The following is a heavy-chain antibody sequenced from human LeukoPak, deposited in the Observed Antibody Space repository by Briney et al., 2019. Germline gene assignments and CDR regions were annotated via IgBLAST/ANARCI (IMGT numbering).Heavy chain of an antibody. CDR3: ARDGGRDGYNYGYYYYGMDV. Sequence: SETLSLTCTVSGGSISRLGSYWGWIRQPPGKGLEWIGSLFYSRSTYYNPSLKSRVTISVDTSKNQFSLKLSSVTAADTAVYYCARDGGRDGYNYGYYYYGMDVWGQGTTVTVSS. D-gene: IGHD5-24*01. CDR2: LFYSRST. CDR1: GGSISRLGSY. J-gene: IGHJ6*02. V-gene: IGHV4-39*07.